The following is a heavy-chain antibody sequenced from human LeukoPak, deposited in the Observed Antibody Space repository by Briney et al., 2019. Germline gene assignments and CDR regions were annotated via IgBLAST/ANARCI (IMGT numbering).Heavy chain of an antibody. V-gene: IGHV3-7*02. D-gene: IGHD4/OR15-4a*01. CDR1: GFTFSNYW. Sequence: GGSLRLSCAASGFTFSNYWMNWVRQAPGKGLEWVANIKEDGSEKYYVDSVKGRFTISRDNAKNSLFLQMNSLRAEDTAVYYCAKSGRAAGPNGWFAPRGQGTLVTVSS. CDR2: IKEDGSEK. J-gene: IGHJ5*02. CDR3: AKSGRAAGPNGWFAP.